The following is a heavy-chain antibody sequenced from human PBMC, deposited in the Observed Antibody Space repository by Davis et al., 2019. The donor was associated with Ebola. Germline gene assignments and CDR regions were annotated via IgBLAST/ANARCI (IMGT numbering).Heavy chain of an antibody. CDR1: GFTFNSYS. J-gene: IGHJ4*02. CDR2: IRATGADI. V-gene: IGHV3-23*01. D-gene: IGHD2-8*01. CDR3: AEGGTNNFLGAN. Sequence: GESLKISCAASGFTFNSYSMNWVRQAPGGGLEWVSGIRATGADIKYADSVRGRFSISRDDSKNTLYLQMDSLRAEDTAVFYCAEGGTNNFLGANWGQGTLVTVSS.